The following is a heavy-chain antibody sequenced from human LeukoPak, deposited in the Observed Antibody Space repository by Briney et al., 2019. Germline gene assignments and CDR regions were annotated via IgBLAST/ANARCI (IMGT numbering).Heavy chain of an antibody. CDR2: INTYNGHT. CDR1: GYSFSSYG. CDR3: ARDPRITGTTAYYFDY. V-gene: IGHV1-18*01. Sequence: GASVKVSCKASGYSFSSYGFSWVRQAPGQGLEWMGWINTYNGHTNYTQTLQGRVTMTTDTSTSTAYMELRNLRPDDTAVYFCARDPRITGTTAYYFDYWGQGTLVTVFS. D-gene: IGHD1-7*01. J-gene: IGHJ4*02.